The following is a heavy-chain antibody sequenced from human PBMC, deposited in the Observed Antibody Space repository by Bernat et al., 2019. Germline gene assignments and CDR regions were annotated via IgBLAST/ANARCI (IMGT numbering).Heavy chain of an antibody. D-gene: IGHD3-10*01. CDR2: IYSGGST. Sequence: EVQLVESGGGLVQPGGSLRLSCAASGFTVSSNYMSWVRQAPGKGLEWVSVIYSGGSTYYADSVKGRFTISRRNSKNTLYLQMNSLRAEDTAVYYCARGIRGVEYYGMDVWGQGTTVTVSS. CDR3: ARGIRGVEYYGMDV. V-gene: IGHV3-53*04. CDR1: GFTVSSNY. J-gene: IGHJ6*02.